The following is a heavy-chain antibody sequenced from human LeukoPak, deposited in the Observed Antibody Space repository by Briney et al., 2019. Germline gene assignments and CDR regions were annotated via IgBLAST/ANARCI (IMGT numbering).Heavy chain of an antibody. CDR1: GFTFSSYA. CDR2: ISYDGSNK. CDR3: ARARGYCSSTSCSPLDY. J-gene: IGHJ4*02. D-gene: IGHD2-2*01. Sequence: GRSLRLSCAASGFTFSSYAMHWVRQAPGKGLEWVAVISYDGSNKYYADSVKGRFTISRDNSKNTLYLQMNSLRAEDTAVYYCARARGYCSSTSCSPLDYWGQGTLVTVSS. V-gene: IGHV3-30-3*01.